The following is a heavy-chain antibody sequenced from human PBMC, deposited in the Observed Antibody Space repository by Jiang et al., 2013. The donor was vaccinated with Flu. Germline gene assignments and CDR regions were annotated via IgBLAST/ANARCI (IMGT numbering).Heavy chain of an antibody. CDR3: ARYSGHDYVDY. V-gene: IGHV3-7*01. D-gene: IGHD5-12*01. J-gene: IGHJ4*01. CDR1: IHFSSYW. Sequence: ESGETWSSLGVPETLLCSLWIHFSSYWMSWVRQAPGKGLEWVANIKQDGSEKYYVDSVKGRFTISRDNAKNSLYLQMNSLRAEDTAVYYYARYSGHDYVDYWGHGTLVTVSA. CDR2: IKQDGSEK.